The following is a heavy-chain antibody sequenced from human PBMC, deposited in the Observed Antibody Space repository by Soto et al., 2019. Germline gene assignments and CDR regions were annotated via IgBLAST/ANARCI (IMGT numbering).Heavy chain of an antibody. CDR2: IYYSGST. CDR1: GGSISSYY. J-gene: IGHJ5*02. Sequence: SETLSLTCTVSGGSISSYYWSWIRQPPGKGLEWIGYIYYSGSTNYNPSHKSRVTISVDTSKNQFSLKLSSVTAADTAVYYCARRGITMTFDPWGQGTLVTVSS. V-gene: IGHV4-59*08. CDR3: ARRGITMTFDP. D-gene: IGHD3-22*01.